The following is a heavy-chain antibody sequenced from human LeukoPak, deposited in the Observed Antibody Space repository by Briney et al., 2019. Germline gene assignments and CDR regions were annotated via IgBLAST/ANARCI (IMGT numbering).Heavy chain of an antibody. V-gene: IGHV1-2*02. CDR2: IYPDSGGT. Sequence: ASLKVSCKASGYTFTDYYMPWVRQAPGHGLERMGWIYPDSGGTNYAQKFQGRVTMTRDTSISTAYMGLSRLTSDDTAVYYCARGRSDYYLDSWGQGTLVTVSS. CDR3: ARGRSDYYLDS. CDR1: GYTFTDYY. D-gene: IGHD3-10*01. J-gene: IGHJ4*02.